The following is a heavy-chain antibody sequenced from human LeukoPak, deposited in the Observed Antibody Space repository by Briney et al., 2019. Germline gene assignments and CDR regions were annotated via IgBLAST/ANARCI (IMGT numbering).Heavy chain of an antibody. D-gene: IGHD2-2*01. V-gene: IGHV3-30*18. CDR3: AKGPLRGTAAAIDY. J-gene: IGHJ4*02. CDR1: GFTFNNYG. Sequence: GGSLRLSRAASGFTFNNYGMHWVRQAPGKGLEWVAVISYDGRNKHYPDSVKGRFTISRDISTDTLWLQMDSLRTEDTAVYYCAKGPLRGTAAAIDYWGQGTLVTVSS. CDR2: ISYDGRNK.